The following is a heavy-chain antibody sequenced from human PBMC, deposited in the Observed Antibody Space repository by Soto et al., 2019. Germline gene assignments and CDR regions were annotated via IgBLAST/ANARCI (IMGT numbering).Heavy chain of an antibody. CDR2: ISASGGST. D-gene: IGHD3-3*01. V-gene: IGHV3-23*01. CDR3: AKVGETYYAFWSGHAYYFDY. J-gene: IGHJ4*02. Sequence: GGSLRLSCAASGFTFSSYAMSWVRQAPGKGLEWVSTISASGGSTYYAASVKGRFSIYIDNSKNTLYLQMNSLRAEDTAVYYCAKVGETYYAFWSGHAYYFDYWGQGTLVTVSS. CDR1: GFTFSSYA.